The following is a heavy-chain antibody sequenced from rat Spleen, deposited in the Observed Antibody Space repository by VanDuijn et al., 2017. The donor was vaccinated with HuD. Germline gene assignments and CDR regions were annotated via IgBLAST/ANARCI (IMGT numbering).Heavy chain of an antibody. D-gene: IGHD4-3*01. V-gene: IGHV5-29*01. CDR3: ATQSIIRVPLFDY. CDR1: GFTFNNYW. Sequence: EVQLVETGGGLVQPGRSLKLSCVASGFTFNNYWMSWTRQAPGKGLEWVATIVYDGTRTYFRDSVKGRFTLSRDNTKSTLYLQMDSLRSEDTATYYCATQSIIRVPLFDYWGQGVMVTVSS. J-gene: IGHJ2*01. CDR2: IVYDGTRT.